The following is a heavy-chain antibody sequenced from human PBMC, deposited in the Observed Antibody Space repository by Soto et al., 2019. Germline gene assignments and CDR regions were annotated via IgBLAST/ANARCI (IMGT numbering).Heavy chain of an antibody. CDR3: ARGDSTSGYYYGMDV. CDR2: IWYDGSNK. V-gene: IGHV3-33*01. J-gene: IGHJ6*02. D-gene: IGHD3-22*01. CDR1: GFTFSSYG. Sequence: GGSLRLSCAASGFTFSSYGMHCVRQAPGKGLEWVAVIWYDGSNKYYADSVKGRFTISRDNSKNTLYLQMNSLRAEDTAVYYCARGDSTSGYYYGMDVWGQGTTVTVSS.